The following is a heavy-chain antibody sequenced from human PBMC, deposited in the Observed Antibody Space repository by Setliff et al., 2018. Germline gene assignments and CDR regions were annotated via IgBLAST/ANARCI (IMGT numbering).Heavy chain of an antibody. V-gene: IGHV4-34*01. CDR3: ATSGFCSAGSCYSFDD. CDR1: GGGGSFSAYY. CDR2: ISPGGST. Sequence: HSETLSLTCGVSGGGGSFSAYYWSWIRQPPGKGLEWIGEISPGGSTIYNPSLRSRVTMSVDTAKNRFSLNLTSVTAADTAVYYCATSGFCSAGSCYSFDDWGQGALVTVSS. D-gene: IGHD6-19*01. J-gene: IGHJ4*02.